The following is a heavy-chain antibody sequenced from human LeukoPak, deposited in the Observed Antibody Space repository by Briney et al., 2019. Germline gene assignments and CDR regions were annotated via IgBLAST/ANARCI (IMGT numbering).Heavy chain of an antibody. CDR2: IYYSGST. Sequence: SETLSLTCTVSGGSISSYYWSWIRQPPGKGLEWIGYIYYSGSTNYNPSLKSRVTISVDTSKNQFSLKLSSVTAADTAVYYCARDRGPYSSSSTYNWFDPWGQGTLVTVSS. V-gene: IGHV4-59*01. J-gene: IGHJ5*02. CDR1: GGSISSYY. CDR3: ARDRGPYSSSSTYNWFDP. D-gene: IGHD6-6*01.